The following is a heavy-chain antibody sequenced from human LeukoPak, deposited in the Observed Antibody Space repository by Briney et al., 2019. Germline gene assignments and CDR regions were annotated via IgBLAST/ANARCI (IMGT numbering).Heavy chain of an antibody. Sequence: ASVKVSCKASGGTFSSYAISWVRQAPGQGLEWMGRIIPILGIANYAQKFQGRVTITADKSTSTAYMELSSLRSEDTAVYYCASVYYGYYGMDVWGQGTTVTVSS. CDR1: GGTFSSYA. J-gene: IGHJ6*02. V-gene: IGHV1-69*04. D-gene: IGHD3-10*01. CDR2: IIPILGIA. CDR3: ASVYYGYYGMDV.